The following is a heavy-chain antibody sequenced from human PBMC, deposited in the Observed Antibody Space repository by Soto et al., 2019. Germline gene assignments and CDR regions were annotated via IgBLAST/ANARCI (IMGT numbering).Heavy chain of an antibody. CDR2: IKIKTDGGTA. V-gene: IGHV3-15*01. J-gene: IGHJ4*02. CDR1: GFNLSHPW. D-gene: IGHD3-9*01. CDR3: TTGIYYDILTGYHNVAY. Sequence: GGSLRLSCVASGFNLSHPWMTWVRQAAGKGLEWVGRIKIKTDGGTADYAAPVKGRATISRDDSKNTVYLQMNSLKTEDTAVYYCTTGIYYDILTGYHNVAYWGQGALVTSPQ.